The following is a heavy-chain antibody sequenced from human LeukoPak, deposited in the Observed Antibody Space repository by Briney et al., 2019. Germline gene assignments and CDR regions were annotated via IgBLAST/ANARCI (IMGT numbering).Heavy chain of an antibody. CDR3: ARGVVIAPQTFDY. CDR1: GGSIRSSSYY. J-gene: IGHJ4*02. Sequence: SETLSLTCTVSGGSIRSSSYYWGWIRQPPGKGLEWIGSIYYSGSTYYNPSLKSRVTISADTSKNQFSLKLSSVTAADTAVYYCARGVVIAPQTFDYWGQGTLVTVSS. V-gene: IGHV4-39*07. D-gene: IGHD2-21*01. CDR2: IYYSGST.